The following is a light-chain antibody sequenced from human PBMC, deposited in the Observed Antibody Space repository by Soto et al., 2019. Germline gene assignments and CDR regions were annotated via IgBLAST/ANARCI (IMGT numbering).Light chain of an antibody. CDR1: SSDVGGYNY. CDR3: NSYAGTKRV. J-gene: IGLJ3*02. Sequence: QSALTQPPSASWSPGQSVTISCTGTSSDVGGYNYVSWYQQHPGKAPKLIIYEVYKRPSGVPDRFSGSKSGNTASLTVSGLQAEDEADYYCNSYAGTKRVFGGGTKLTVL. CDR2: EVY. V-gene: IGLV2-8*01.